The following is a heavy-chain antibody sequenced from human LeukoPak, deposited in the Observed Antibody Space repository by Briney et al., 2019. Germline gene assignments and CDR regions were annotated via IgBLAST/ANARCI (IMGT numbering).Heavy chain of an antibody. CDR1: GFTFSSYA. Sequence: GGSLRLSCAASGFTFSSYAMNWVRQAPGKGLEWVSYISGGSSTRYYADSVKGRFSISRDNAKNSLYLQMNSLRAEDTAVYYCARPPTAAAAAPFDYWGQGTLVTVSS. CDR3: ARPPTAAAAAPFDY. V-gene: IGHV3-48*01. CDR2: ISGGSSTR. J-gene: IGHJ4*02. D-gene: IGHD6-13*01.